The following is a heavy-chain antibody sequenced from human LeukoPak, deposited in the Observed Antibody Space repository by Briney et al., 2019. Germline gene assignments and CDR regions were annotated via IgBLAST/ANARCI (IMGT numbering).Heavy chain of an antibody. CDR2: INPNSGGT. Sequence: GASVRVSCKASGYTFTRYYMHWVRQAPGQGLEWMGWINPNSGGTNYAQKFQGRVTMTSYTSISTAYMELSRLRSDDTAVYYCARAGAQLWLNYWGQGTLVTVSS. CDR3: ARAGAQLWLNY. J-gene: IGHJ4*02. V-gene: IGHV1-2*02. D-gene: IGHD5-18*01. CDR1: GYTFTRYY.